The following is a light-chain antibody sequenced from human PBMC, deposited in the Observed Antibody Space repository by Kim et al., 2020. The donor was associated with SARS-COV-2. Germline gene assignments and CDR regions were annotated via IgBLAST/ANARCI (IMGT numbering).Light chain of an antibody. J-gene: IGKJ4*01. V-gene: IGKV3-15*01. Sequence: DIVMTQSQATLSVSPGERATLSCGASQSITSDLAWYQHEPGQAPRLLLYGASTRATGIPARFSGSGSGTGFTRTISSLQSEDFAVYYCQQYNYSPPLTFGGGTKVDIK. CDR2: GAS. CDR1: QSITSD. CDR3: QQYNYSPPLT.